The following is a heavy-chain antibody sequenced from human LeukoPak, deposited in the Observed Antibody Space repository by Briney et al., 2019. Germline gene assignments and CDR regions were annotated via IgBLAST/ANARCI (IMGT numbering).Heavy chain of an antibody. CDR2: NADGT. Sequence: GRSLRLSCVASGFTFSSYAMSWGRQAPGRGLEWVSCNADGTYYADSVKGRFTISRDNSKNTLYLQMNSVRAEDTAVYYCAKRYCSGGICYSFFDYGGEGTLVTVPS. CDR3: AKRYCSGGICYSFFDY. CDR1: GFTFSSYA. V-gene: IGHV3-23*01. D-gene: IGHD2-15*01. J-gene: IGHJ4*02.